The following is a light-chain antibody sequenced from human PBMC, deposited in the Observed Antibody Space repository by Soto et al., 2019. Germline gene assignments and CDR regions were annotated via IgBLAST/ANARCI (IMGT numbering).Light chain of an antibody. J-gene: IGKJ1*01. Sequence: DIQMTQSPSSLSASVGDRVTITCRASQSISSYLNWYQQKPGKAPKLLIYAASSLQSGVPSRFSGSGSGTEFTLTISSLQPEHFATYYCQQSYSNFWTFGQGTKV. CDR3: QQSYSNFWT. CDR2: AAS. CDR1: QSISSY. V-gene: IGKV1-39*01.